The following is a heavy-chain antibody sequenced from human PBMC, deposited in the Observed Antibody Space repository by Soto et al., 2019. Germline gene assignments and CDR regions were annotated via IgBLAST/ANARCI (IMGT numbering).Heavy chain of an antibody. CDR3: AREYCSGGSCYGVDY. CDR1: GYTLTTYG. CDR2: ISAYNVNT. V-gene: IGHV1-18*01. D-gene: IGHD2-15*01. Sequence: QVQLVQSGAEVKKPGASVKVSCKASGYTLTTYGISWVRQAPGQGLEWMGWISAYNVNTKYAQKFQGRVTMTTDTSTRTAYMELRSLGSDDTAVYYCAREYCSGGSCYGVDYWGQGTLVTVSS. J-gene: IGHJ4*02.